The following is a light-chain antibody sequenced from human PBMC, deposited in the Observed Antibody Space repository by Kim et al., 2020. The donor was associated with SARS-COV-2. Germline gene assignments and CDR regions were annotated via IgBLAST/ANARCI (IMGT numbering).Light chain of an antibody. J-gene: IGKJ1*01. CDR1: QSVSSSY. CDR2: GAS. CDR3: QQYGSSPPT. V-gene: IGKV3-20*01. Sequence: EIVLTQSPGTLSLSPGEGATLSCRASQSVSSSYLAWYQQTPGQAPRLLIYGASTRATGIPDRFSGSGSGTDFTLTISRLEPEDFAVYYCQQYGSSPPTFGQGTKVEIK.